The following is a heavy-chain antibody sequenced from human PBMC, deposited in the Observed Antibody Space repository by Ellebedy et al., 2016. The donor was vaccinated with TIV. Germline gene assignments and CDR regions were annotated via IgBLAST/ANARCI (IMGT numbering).Heavy chain of an antibody. D-gene: IGHD6-6*01. J-gene: IGHJ4*02. CDR3: ARARSPRSSSSSFDY. Sequence: AASVTVSCKASGRTLRSYAITWVRQAPGQGLEWMGGIIPMFGTANYAQKFQGRVTITADESTSTAYMELSSLKSKATAVYYCARARSPRSSSSSFDYWGQGTLVTVSS. V-gene: IGHV1-69*13. CDR2: IIPMFGTA. CDR1: GRTLRSYA.